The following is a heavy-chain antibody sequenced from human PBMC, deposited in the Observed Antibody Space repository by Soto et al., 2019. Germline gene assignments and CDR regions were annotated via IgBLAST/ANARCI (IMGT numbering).Heavy chain of an antibody. CDR1: GFSLSTSGVG. V-gene: IGHV2-5*02. Sequence: SGPTLVNPTQTLTLTCTFSGFSLSTSGVGVGWIRQPPGKALEWLALIYWDDDKRCSPSLKSRLTITKDTSKNQVVLTMTNMDPVDTATYYCAHWDPMVLGVNWFDPWGQGTLVTVSS. CDR2: IYWDDDK. D-gene: IGHD3-10*01. J-gene: IGHJ5*02. CDR3: AHWDPMVLGVNWFDP.